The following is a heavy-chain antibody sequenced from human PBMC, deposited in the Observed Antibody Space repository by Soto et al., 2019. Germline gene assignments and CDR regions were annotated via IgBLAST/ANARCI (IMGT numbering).Heavy chain of an antibody. CDR1: GGSISSGGYY. V-gene: IGHV4-31*03. CDR3: AGYCSSTSCYTGTDY. CDR2: IYYSGST. D-gene: IGHD2-2*02. Sequence: QVQLQESGPGLVKPSQTLSLTCTVSGGSISSGGYYWSWIRQHPGKGLEWIGYIYYSGSTYYNPSLKRRVTISVDTSKNQCSLKLSSVTAADTAVYYCAGYCSSTSCYTGTDYWGQGTLVTVSS. J-gene: IGHJ4*02.